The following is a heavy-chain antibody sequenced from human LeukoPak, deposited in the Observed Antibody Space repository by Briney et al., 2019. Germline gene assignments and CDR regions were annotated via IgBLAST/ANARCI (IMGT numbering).Heavy chain of an antibody. CDR3: ARGVDFYPDRFVI. CDR2: IFSCGGT. J-gene: IGHJ3*02. Sequence: GGSLRLSCAASGFTVSSSYMNWVRQAPGKGLEWVSLIFSCGGTYYADSVKCRFPISRHNSKNMLFLQMHSLSAEDSPVYYCARGVDFYPDRFVIWGRGTRITVSS. V-gene: IGHV3-66*01. D-gene: IGHD3-3*01. CDR1: GFTVSSSY.